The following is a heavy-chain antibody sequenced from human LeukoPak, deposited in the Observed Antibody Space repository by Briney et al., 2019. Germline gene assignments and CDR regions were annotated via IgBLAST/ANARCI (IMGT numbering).Heavy chain of an antibody. V-gene: IGHV1-46*01. CDR3: ARNYYDSSGYYGLPKNFDY. CDR2: ISPSGGST. D-gene: IGHD3-22*01. J-gene: IGHJ4*02. CDR1: GYTFSSYY. Sequence: ASVKVSCKASGYTFSSYYMHWVRQAPGQGLEWMGIISPSGGSTNYAQKLQGRVTMTTDTSTSTAYMELRSLRSDDTAVYYCARNYYDSSGYYGLPKNFDYWGQGTLVTVSS.